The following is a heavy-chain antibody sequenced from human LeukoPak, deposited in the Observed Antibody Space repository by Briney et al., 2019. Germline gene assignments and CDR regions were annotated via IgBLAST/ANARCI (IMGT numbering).Heavy chain of an antibody. CDR2: ISSSGNTI. V-gene: IGHV3-48*03. CDR3: ARDGMVRGVIIWDAFDI. D-gene: IGHD3-10*01. J-gene: IGHJ3*02. Sequence: PGGSLRLSCAAAGFTFSSFEMNWVRQAPGKGLEWVSYISSSGNTIYYADSVKGRFTISRDNAKNSLYLQMNSLRDEDTAVYYCARDGMVRGVIIWDAFDIWGQGTMVTVSS. CDR1: GFTFSSFE.